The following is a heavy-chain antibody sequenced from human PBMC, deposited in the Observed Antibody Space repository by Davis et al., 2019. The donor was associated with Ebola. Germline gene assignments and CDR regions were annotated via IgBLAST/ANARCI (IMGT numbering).Heavy chain of an antibody. J-gene: IGHJ6*04. CDR1: GFTFGDYA. Sequence: GGSLRLSCTASGFTFGDYAMSWFRQAPGKGLEWVGFIRSKAYGGTTEYAASVKGRFTISRDDSKSIAYLQMNSLKTEDTAVYYCTRDSPVDCTNGVCYRPYYYYGMDVWGKGTTVTVSS. CDR2: IRSKAYGGTT. CDR3: TRDSPVDCTNGVCYRPYYYYGMDV. D-gene: IGHD2-8*01. V-gene: IGHV3-49*03.